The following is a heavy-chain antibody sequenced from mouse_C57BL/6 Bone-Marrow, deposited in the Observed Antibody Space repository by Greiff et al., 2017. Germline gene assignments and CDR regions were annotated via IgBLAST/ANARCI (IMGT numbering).Heavy chain of an antibody. V-gene: IGHV1-74*01. CDR3: AMGGYYDYDGGDD. CDR2: IHPSDSDT. D-gene: IGHD2-4*01. Sequence: VQLQQPGAELVKPGASVKVSCKASGYTFTSYWMHWVKQRPGQGLEWIGRIHPSDSDTNYNQKFKGKATLTVDKSSSTAYMQLSSLTSADSAVYYCAMGGYYDYDGGDDWGQGTTLTVSS. CDR1: GYTFTSYW. J-gene: IGHJ2*01.